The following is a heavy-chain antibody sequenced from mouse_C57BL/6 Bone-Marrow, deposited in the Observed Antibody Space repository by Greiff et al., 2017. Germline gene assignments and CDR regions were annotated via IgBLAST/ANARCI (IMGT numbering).Heavy chain of an antibody. V-gene: IGHV1-69*01. CDR2: IDPSDSYT. Sequence: QVQLQQPGAELVMPGASVKLSCKASGYTFTSYWMHWVKQRPGQGLEWIGEIDPSDSYTNYNQKFKGKSTLTVDKSSSTDYMQLGGLTSSDSAVYYCARSDSYSAMDDWGQGTSGTVSS. J-gene: IGHJ4*01. CDR1: GYTFTSYW. CDR3: ARSDSYSAMDD.